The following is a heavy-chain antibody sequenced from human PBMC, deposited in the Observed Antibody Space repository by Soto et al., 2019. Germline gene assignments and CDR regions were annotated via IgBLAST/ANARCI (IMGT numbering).Heavy chain of an antibody. Sequence: QVQLVQSGAEVKKPGSSVKVSCKASGGTFRTSAISWVRQAPGQGLEWVGGIMPVFRRPKYAQNFQGRVTITADESTSTAYMELSSLKSDDTAVYYCARDKDRLQLCGNYYYILDVWGQGTAVTVSS. CDR3: ARDKDRLQLCGNYYYILDV. CDR2: IMPVFRRP. V-gene: IGHV1-69*12. CDR1: GGTFRTSA. J-gene: IGHJ6*02. D-gene: IGHD3-16*01.